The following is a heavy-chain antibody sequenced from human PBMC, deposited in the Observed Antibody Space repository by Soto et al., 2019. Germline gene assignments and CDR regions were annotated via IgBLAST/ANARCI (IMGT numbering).Heavy chain of an antibody. V-gene: IGHV1-18*04. CDR1: GYNFISYG. D-gene: IGHD6-13*01. CDR3: ARTSAAGKYYYGMDV. CDR2: ITPFNGNT. J-gene: IGHJ6*02. Sequence: GASVKVSCKTSGYNFISYGLSWVRQAPGQGLEWMGWITPFNGNTNYPQRFRGKITMTTDTATNTGYLEVRNLKSDDTAMYYCARTSAAGKYYYGMDVWGQGTTVTVSS.